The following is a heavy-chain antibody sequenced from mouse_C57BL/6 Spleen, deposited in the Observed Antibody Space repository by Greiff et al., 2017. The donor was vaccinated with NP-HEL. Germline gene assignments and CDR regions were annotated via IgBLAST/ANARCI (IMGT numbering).Heavy chain of an antibody. J-gene: IGHJ2*01. Sequence: VQLQQSGAELVMPGASVKLSCKASGYTFTSYWMHWVKQRPGQGLEWIGEIDPSDSYTNYNQKFKGKSTLTVDKSSSTAYMQLSSLTSEDSAVYYCARRDYGSRFDYWGQGTTLTVSS. CDR2: IDPSDSYT. D-gene: IGHD1-1*01. V-gene: IGHV1-69*01. CDR1: GYTFTSYW. CDR3: ARRDYGSRFDY.